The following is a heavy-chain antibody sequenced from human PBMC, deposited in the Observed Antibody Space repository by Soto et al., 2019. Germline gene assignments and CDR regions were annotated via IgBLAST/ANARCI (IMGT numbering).Heavy chain of an antibody. J-gene: IGHJ4*02. CDR1: GGSISSYY. D-gene: IGHD5-12*01. Sequence: SETLSLTCTVSGGSISSYYWSWIRQPPGKGLEWIGYIFYSGSTQYNPSLKSRVTISVDTSKNQFSLRLSSVTAADTAVYYCARVGGYAQWHRLWGPGTLVTVSS. CDR2: IFYSGST. CDR3: ARVGGYAQWHRL. V-gene: IGHV4-59*01.